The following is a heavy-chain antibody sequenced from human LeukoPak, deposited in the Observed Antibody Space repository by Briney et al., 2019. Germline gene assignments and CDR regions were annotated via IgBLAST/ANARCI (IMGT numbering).Heavy chain of an antibody. D-gene: IGHD5-12*01. CDR1: GYSFTSYW. J-gene: IGHJ4*02. CDR3: ARHGRSGYDGD. V-gene: IGHV5-10-1*01. CDR2: IDPTDSYT. Sequence: GESLKISFQGSGYSFTSYWISWVRQMPGKALEWMGRIDPTDSYTNYSPSFQGHVTISVDKSISTAYLQWSSLKASDTAMYYCARHGRSGYDGDWGQGTLVTVSS.